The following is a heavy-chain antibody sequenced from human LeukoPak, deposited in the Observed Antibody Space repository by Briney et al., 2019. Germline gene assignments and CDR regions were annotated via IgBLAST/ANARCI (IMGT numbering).Heavy chain of an antibody. CDR2: ISGSGGST. D-gene: IGHD5-24*01. CDR3: AKDRDGYNYRRGYFDY. J-gene: IGHJ4*02. Sequence: GGSLRLSCAASGFTFSSYAMSWVRQAPGKGLEWVSAISGSGGSTYYADSVKGRFTISRDNSKNTLYLQMNSLRAEDTAVYYCAKDRDGYNYRRGYFDYWGQGTLVTVSS. CDR1: GFTFSSYA. V-gene: IGHV3-23*01.